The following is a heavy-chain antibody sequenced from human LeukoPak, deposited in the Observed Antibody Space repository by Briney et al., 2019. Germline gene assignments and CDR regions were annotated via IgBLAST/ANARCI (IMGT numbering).Heavy chain of an antibody. V-gene: IGHV3-53*01. D-gene: IGHD6-19*01. J-gene: IGHJ4*02. CDR2: IYSGGTT. Sequence: PTGGSLRLSCAASGFTVSSNYMSWVRQAPGKGLEWVSLIYSGGTTYYADSVKGRFTISRDNSKNTLYLQMNSLRAEDTAVYYCARGIAVALFFDYWGQGTLVTVSS. CDR3: ARGIAVALFFDY. CDR1: GFTVSSNY.